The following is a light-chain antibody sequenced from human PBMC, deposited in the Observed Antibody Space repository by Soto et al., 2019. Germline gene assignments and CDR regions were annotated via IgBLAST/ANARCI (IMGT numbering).Light chain of an antibody. J-gene: IGLJ1*01. V-gene: IGLV2-8*01. CDR2: EVS. Sequence: QWALGHPRSASWSPGHLVAISCTGTSSDVGGYNYVSWYQQHPGKAPKVIIYEVSKRPSGVPDRFSGSKSGSTASLTVSGLQAEDEADYYCSSYAVTNIFVFGTGTKVTVL. CDR1: SSDVGGYNY. CDR3: SSYAVTNIFV.